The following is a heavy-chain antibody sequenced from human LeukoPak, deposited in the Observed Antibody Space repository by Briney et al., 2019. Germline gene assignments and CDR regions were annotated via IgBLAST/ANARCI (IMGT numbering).Heavy chain of an antibody. CDR3: ARDRGTGSYLDS. Sequence: SETVSLTCTVSGGSISSGNVYWSWIRQPPGRGLEWIGYIYYSGSTYYNPSLKSRVSMSADTSKNQFSLKLSSVTAADTAVYFCARDRGTGSYLDSWGQGTLLTVSS. J-gene: IGHJ4*02. CDR2: IYYSGST. CDR1: GGSISSGNVY. D-gene: IGHD2-8*02. V-gene: IGHV4-30-4*02.